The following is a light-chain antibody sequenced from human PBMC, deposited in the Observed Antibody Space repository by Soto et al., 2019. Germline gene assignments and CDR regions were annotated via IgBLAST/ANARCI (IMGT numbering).Light chain of an antibody. CDR2: GAS. CDR1: QSVSSY. Sequence: EIVLTPSPATLSLSPGERATRSCRASQSVSSYLAWYQQKPGQAPRLLIYGASNRATGIPDRFTGSGSGTDFTLTISRLEPEDFAVYYCQQYGSSGTFGQGTK. V-gene: IGKV3-20*01. CDR3: QQYGSSGT. J-gene: IGKJ1*01.